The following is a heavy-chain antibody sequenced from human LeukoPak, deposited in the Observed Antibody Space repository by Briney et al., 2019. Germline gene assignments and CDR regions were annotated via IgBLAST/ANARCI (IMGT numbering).Heavy chain of an antibody. CDR3: AKENSGSFDY. D-gene: IGHD3-22*01. Sequence: PGGSLRLSCAASGFTFSDYAMSWIRQAPGKGLEWVSATRGRGTDAYYADSVRGRLTISRDNSRNTLYLQVNSLRAEDTAVYYCAKENSGSFDYWGQGALVTVSS. CDR2: TRGRGTDA. V-gene: IGHV3-23*01. J-gene: IGHJ4*02. CDR1: GFTFSDYA.